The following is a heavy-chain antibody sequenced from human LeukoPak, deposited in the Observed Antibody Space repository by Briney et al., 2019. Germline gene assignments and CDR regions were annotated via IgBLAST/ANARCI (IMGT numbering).Heavy chain of an antibody. CDR2: INPNSGGT. CDR3: ARAVAYCGGDCSPLDY. V-gene: IGHV1-2*02. J-gene: IGHJ4*02. Sequence: ASVKVSCKSSGYTFTDYYMHWVRQAPGQGLEWMGWINPNSGGTNYAQKFQGGVTMTRDTSISTTYMDLSRLKSDDTAVYFCARAVAYCGGDCSPLDYWGQGTLVTVSS. CDR1: GYTFTDYY. D-gene: IGHD2-21*02.